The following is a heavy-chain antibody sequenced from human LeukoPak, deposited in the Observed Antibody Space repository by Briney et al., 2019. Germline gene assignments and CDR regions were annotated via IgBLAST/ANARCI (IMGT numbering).Heavy chain of an antibody. Sequence: GSLRLSCAASGFTFSSYSMHWVRQASGKGLEWVAFISYDGSNKYYADSAKGRFTISRDNSKNTLYLQMNSLRAEDTAVYYCARGWRWELPDYWGQGTLVTVSS. D-gene: IGHD1-26*01. CDR2: ISYDGSNK. V-gene: IGHV3-30-3*01. CDR3: ARGWRWELPDY. CDR1: GFTFSSYS. J-gene: IGHJ4*02.